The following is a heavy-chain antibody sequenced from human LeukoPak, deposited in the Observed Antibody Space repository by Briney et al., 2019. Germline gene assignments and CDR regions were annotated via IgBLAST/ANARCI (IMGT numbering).Heavy chain of an antibody. J-gene: IGHJ4*02. CDR2: ITSSSGDI. V-gene: IGHV3-21*01. CDR1: GVTFSTYS. D-gene: IGHD3-10*01. CDR3: AQDMAAYYYSSGIIDY. Sequence: PGGSLRLSCAASGVTFSTYSMNWVRQAPGKGMEWGSSITSSSGDIYYADSVKGGFTISKDKSKKTLYLRRNSLREEETALYYSAQDMAAYYYSSGIIDYWGQGTLVTVSS.